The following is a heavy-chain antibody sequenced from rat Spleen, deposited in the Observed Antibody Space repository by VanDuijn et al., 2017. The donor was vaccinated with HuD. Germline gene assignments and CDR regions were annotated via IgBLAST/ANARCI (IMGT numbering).Heavy chain of an antibody. V-gene: IGHV5S23*01. Sequence: EVQLVESGGGLVQPGRSLKLSCAASGFTFSNYDMAWVRQAPTKGLEWVASISTGGGNTYYRDSVKGRFTISRDNAKSTLYLQMDSLRSEDTATYYCAKNIYSSSYIYYFDYWGQGVMVTVSS. CDR1: GFTFSNYD. J-gene: IGHJ2*01. D-gene: IGHD1-2*01. CDR3: AKNIYSSSYIYYFDY. CDR2: ISTGGGNT.